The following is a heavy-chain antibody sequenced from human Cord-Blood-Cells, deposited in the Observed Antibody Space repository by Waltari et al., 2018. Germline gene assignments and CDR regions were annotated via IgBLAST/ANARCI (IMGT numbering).Heavy chain of an antibody. V-gene: IGHV3-30-3*01. CDR1: GFTFSSYA. CDR3: ASLGGSYLGGDY. CDR2: ISYDGSNK. J-gene: IGHJ4*02. Sequence: QVQLVESGGGVVQPGRSLRLSGAASGFTFSSYAMHWVRQGPGKGLEWVAVISYDGSNKYYADSVNGRFTISRDNSKNTLYLQMNSLRAEDTAVYYCASLGGSYLGGDYWGQGTLVTVSS. D-gene: IGHD1-26*01.